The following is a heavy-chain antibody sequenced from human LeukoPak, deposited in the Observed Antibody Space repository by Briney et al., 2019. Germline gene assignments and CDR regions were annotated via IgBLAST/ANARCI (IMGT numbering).Heavy chain of an antibody. CDR1: GGTFSSYT. Sequence: GASVKVPCKASGGTFSSYTISWVRQAPGQGLEWMGRIIPILGIANYAQKFQGRVTITADKSTSTAYTELSSLRSEDTAVYYCATPFTAMGSFDYWGQGTLVTVSS. CDR2: IIPILGIA. V-gene: IGHV1-69*02. CDR3: ATPFTAMGSFDY. D-gene: IGHD5-18*01. J-gene: IGHJ4*02.